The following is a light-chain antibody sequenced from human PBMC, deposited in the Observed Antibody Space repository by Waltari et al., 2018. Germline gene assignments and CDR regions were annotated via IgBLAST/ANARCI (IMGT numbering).Light chain of an antibody. Sequence: QSALTQPPTASGSPGQSVTSSCTGRSSDVGGNDYVSWYQQHPGKAPKLMIYDVIKRPSGVPDRFSGSKSGNTASLTVSGLQAEDEAEYYCSSYVGSNKLVFGGGTKLTVL. J-gene: IGLJ3*02. V-gene: IGLV2-8*01. CDR3: SSYVGSNKLV. CDR2: DVI. CDR1: SSDVGGNDY.